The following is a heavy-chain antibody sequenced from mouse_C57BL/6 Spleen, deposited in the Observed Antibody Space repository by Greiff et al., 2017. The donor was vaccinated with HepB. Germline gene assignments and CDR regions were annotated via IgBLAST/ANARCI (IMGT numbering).Heavy chain of an antibody. CDR3: TRERFYFYGRRRFAY. CDR2: IYPGSGST. D-gene: IGHD1-1*01. Sequence: QVQLQQPGAELVKPGASVKMSCKASGYTFTSYWITWVKQRPGQGLEWIGDIYPGSGSTNYNEKFKSKATLTVDTSSSTAYMQLSSLTSEDSAVYYCTRERFYFYGRRRFAYWGQGTLVTVSA. V-gene: IGHV1-55*01. J-gene: IGHJ3*01. CDR1: GYTFTSYW.